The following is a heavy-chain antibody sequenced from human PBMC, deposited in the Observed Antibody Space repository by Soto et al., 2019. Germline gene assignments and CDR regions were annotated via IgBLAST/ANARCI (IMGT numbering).Heavy chain of an antibody. Sequence: SETLSLTCTVSGGSISSYYWSWIRQPPGKGLEWIGYIYYSGSTNYNPSLKSRVTISVDTSKNQFSLKLSSVTAADTAMYYCTRLPWADYGGIFDPWGQGTLVTVSS. J-gene: IGHJ5*02. CDR3: TRLPWADYGGIFDP. V-gene: IGHV4-59*01. D-gene: IGHD4-17*01. CDR1: GGSISSYY. CDR2: IYYSGST.